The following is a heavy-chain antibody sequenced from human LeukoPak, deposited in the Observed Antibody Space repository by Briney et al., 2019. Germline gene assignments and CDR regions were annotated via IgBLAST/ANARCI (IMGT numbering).Heavy chain of an antibody. V-gene: IGHV1-24*01. J-gene: IGHJ6*02. CDR3: ASELRLFGVVMDGMDV. CDR2: FNPYNGDT. CDR1: GYTLTELS. Sequence: ASVKVSCKASGYTLTELSMHWVRQAPGQGLEWMGGFNPYNGDTIYAQKFQGRVTMTEDTSTDTAYMELSNLRSEDTAVYYCASELRLFGVVMDGMDVWGQGTTVTVSS. D-gene: IGHD3-3*01.